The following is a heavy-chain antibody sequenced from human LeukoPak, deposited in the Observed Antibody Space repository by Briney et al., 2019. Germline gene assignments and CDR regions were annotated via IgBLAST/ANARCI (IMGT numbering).Heavy chain of an antibody. CDR2: IYHSGST. J-gene: IGHJ5*02. CDR1: GYSISSGYY. V-gene: IGHV4-38-2*02. CDR3: ARAAGDSLGVVIGVGVWFDP. D-gene: IGHD3-3*01. Sequence: SETLSLTCTVSGYSISSGYYWGWIRQPPGKGLEWIGSIYHSGSTYYNPSLKSRVTISVDTSKNQFSLKLSSVTAADTAVYYCARAAGDSLGVVIGVGVWFDPWGQGTLVTVSS.